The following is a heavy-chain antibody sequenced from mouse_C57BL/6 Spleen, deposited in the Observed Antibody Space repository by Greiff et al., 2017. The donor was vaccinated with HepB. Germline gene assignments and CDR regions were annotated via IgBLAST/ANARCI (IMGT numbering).Heavy chain of an antibody. J-gene: IGHJ4*01. CDR1: GFSLTSYA. D-gene: IGHD2-4*01. CDR2: IWTGGGT. V-gene: IGHV2-9-1*01. CDR3: ASYYDYDGGEDYAMDY. Sequence: VKLQESGPGLVAPSQSLSITCTVSGFSLTSYAISWVRQPPGKGLEWLGVIWTGGGTNYNSALKSRLSISKDNSKSQVFLKMNSLQTDDTARYYCASYYDYDGGEDYAMDYWGQGTSVTVSS.